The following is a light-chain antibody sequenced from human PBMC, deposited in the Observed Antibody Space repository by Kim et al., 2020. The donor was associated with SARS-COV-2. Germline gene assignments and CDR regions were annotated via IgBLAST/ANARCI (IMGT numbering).Light chain of an antibody. CDR2: DAS. CDR1: QDINIF. Sequence: IQMTQSPSSLSASLGDRVTITCRATQDINIFVNWYQQKPGKAPDLLIYDASNLQRGVPSRFSASGSGAHFSFTISSLQPEDVGTYFCQQYHQTPITFGQGTRLEIK. CDR3: QQYHQTPIT. J-gene: IGKJ5*01. V-gene: IGKV1-33*01.